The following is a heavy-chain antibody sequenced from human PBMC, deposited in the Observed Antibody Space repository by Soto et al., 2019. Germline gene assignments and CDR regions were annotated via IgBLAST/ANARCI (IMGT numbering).Heavy chain of an antibody. Sequence: GGSLRLSCAASGFTFSSYGMHWVRQAPGKGLEWVAVISYDGSNKYYADSVKGRFTISRDNSKNTLYLQMNSLRAEDTAVYYCAKESKLVGDTTEVYYYYYYYMDVWGKGTTVTVSS. CDR1: GFTFSSYG. D-gene: IGHD1-26*01. CDR3: AKESKLVGDTTEVYYYYYYYMDV. V-gene: IGHV3-30*18. CDR2: ISYDGSNK. J-gene: IGHJ6*03.